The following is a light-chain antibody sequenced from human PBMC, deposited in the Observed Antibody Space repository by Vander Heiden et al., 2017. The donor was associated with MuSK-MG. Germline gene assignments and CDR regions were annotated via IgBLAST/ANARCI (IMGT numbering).Light chain of an antibody. CDR1: SSNIGSHT. V-gene: IGLV1-44*01. CDR2: SND. CDR3: EACDDSRTGSVV. Sequence: QSVLTQPPSASGTPGQRVTFSCSGSSSNIGSHTVNWYLQGPGTAPKLLIYSNDQRPSGGPYRFSGSKSGTSASLAISGLQSEDEADYYCEACDDSRTGSVVFGGGTKLTVL. J-gene: IGLJ2*01.